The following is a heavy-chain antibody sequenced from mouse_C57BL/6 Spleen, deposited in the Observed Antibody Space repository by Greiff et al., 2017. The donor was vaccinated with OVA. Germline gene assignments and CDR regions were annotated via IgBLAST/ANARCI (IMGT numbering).Heavy chain of an antibody. D-gene: IGHD2-3*01. CDR1: GYTFTSYW. V-gene: IGHV1-61*01. CDR2: IYPSDSET. CDR3: AIYDGYYWFAY. J-gene: IGHJ3*01. Sequence: QVQLQQPGAELVRPGSSVKLSCKASGYTFTSYWMDWVKQRPGQGLEWIGNIYPSDSETHYNQKFKDKATLTVDKSSSTAYMQLSSLTSEDSAVYYCAIYDGYYWFAYWGQGPLVTVSA.